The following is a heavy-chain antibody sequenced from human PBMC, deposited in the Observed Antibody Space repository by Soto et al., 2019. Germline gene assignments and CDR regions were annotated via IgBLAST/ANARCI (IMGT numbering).Heavy chain of an antibody. D-gene: IGHD2-15*01. V-gene: IGHV1-69*02. J-gene: IGHJ4*02. CDR1: GGTLSSYT. CDR3: AIYKGYCSDTSCPDFDY. Sequence: SVKVSCKASGGTLSSYTFSWVRQAPGQGLEWMGRVIPNLGVTNYAKKFQGRFTIVVDTSTSTAYMELNSLRYEDTAVYYCAIYKGYCSDTSCPDFDYLGQGTLVTVS. CDR2: VIPNLGVT.